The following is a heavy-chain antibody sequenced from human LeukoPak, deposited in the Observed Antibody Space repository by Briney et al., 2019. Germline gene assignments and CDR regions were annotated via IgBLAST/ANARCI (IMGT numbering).Heavy chain of an antibody. CDR3: ARDILYYGSGSTHNWFDP. CDR2: IKQDGSEK. V-gene: IGHV3-7*01. CDR1: GFTFSSYW. Sequence: GGSLRLSCAASGFTFSSYWMSWVRQAPGKGLEWVANIKQDGSEKYYVDSVKGQFTISRDNAKNSLYLQMNSLRAEDTAVCYCARDILYYGSGSTHNWFDPWGQGTLVTVSS. J-gene: IGHJ5*02. D-gene: IGHD3-10*01.